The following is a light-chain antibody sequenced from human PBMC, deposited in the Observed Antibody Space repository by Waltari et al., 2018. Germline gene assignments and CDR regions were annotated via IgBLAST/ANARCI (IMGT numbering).Light chain of an antibody. CDR1: QSLLHSNGYNY. V-gene: IGKV2-28*01. Sequence: DIVMTQSPLSLPVTPGETASTPSRSSQSLLHSNGYNYLDWYLQKPGQSPQLLIYLGSNRASGVPDRFSGSGSGTDFTLKISRVEAEDVGVYYCMQALQTPTFGGGTKVEIK. CDR2: LGS. CDR3: MQALQTPT. J-gene: IGKJ4*01.